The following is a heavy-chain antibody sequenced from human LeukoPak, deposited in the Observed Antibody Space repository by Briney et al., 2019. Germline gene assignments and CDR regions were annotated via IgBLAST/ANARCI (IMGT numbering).Heavy chain of an antibody. V-gene: IGHV4-39*01. CDR1: GGSISSSSYY. Sequence: SETLSLTCTVSGGSISSSSYYWGWIRQPPGKGLEWIGSIYYSGSTYYNPSLKSRVTISVDTSMNQFSLKLSSVTAADTAVYYCARHFRGIAVAGIWGYFDYWGQGTLVTVSS. CDR2: IYYSGST. J-gene: IGHJ4*02. CDR3: ARHFRGIAVAGIWGYFDY. D-gene: IGHD6-19*01.